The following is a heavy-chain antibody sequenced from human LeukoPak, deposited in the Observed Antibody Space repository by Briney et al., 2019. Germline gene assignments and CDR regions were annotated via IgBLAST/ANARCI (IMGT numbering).Heavy chain of an antibody. CDR2: ISSDGSRK. D-gene: IGHD1-1*01. J-gene: IGHJ3*02. CDR3: AKYAYNWNAPDGFDM. V-gene: IGHV3-30*18. CDR1: GFTFSSYA. Sequence: GGSLRLSCAASGFTFSSYAMSWVRQAPGKGLEWVAVISSDGSRKHYGDSVKGRFTISRDNSESTLFLQMNSLRTDDTSVYFCAKYAYNWNAPDGFDMWGQGTMVIVSS.